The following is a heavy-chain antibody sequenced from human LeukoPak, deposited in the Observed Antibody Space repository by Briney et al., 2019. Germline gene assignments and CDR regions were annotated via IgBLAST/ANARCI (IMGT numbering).Heavy chain of an antibody. CDR1: GGSFSGYY. D-gene: IGHD3-22*01. CDR2: INHSGST. J-gene: IGHJ4*02. V-gene: IGHV4-34*01. Sequence: SETLSLTCAVYGGSFSGYYWSWIRQPPGKGLEWIGEINHSGSTNYNPSLKSRVTISVDTSKNQFSLKLSSVTAADTAVYYCARGQAEINYYDSSGYYLDYWGQGTLVTVSS. CDR3: ARGQAEINYYDSSGYYLDY.